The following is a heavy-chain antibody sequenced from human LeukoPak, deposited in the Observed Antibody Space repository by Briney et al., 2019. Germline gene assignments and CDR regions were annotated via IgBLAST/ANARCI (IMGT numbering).Heavy chain of an antibody. CDR3: ARLIYSGYDRDY. CDR2: INPNSGGT. D-gene: IGHD5-12*01. V-gene: IGHV1-2*06. J-gene: IGHJ4*02. CDR1: GYTFTGHY. Sequence: GASVKVSCKASGYTFTGHYMHWVRQAPGQGLEWMGRINPNSGGTNYAQKFQGRVTMTRDTSISTAYMELSRLRSDDTAVYYCARLIYSGYDRDYWGQGTLVTVSS.